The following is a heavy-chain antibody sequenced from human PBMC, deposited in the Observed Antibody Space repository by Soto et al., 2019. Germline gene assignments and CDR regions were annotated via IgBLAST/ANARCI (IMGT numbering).Heavy chain of an antibody. CDR1: GYTFTGYY. V-gene: IGHV1-2*04. CDR2: INPNSGGT. CDR3: ARGYCSGGSCYRQDNWFDP. Sequence: GASVKVSCEASGYTFTGYYMHWVRQAPGQGLEWMGWINPNSGGTNYAQKFQGWVTMTRDTSISTAYMELSRLRSDDTAVYYCARGYCSGGSCYRQDNWFDPWGQGTLVTVSS. D-gene: IGHD2-15*01. J-gene: IGHJ5*02.